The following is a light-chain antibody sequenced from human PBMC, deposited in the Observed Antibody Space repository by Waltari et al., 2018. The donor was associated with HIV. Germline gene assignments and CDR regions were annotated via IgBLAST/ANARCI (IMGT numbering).Light chain of an antibody. V-gene: IGLV10-54*01. CDR3: SAWDSSLSAWV. CDR1: SNNVGYQG. CDR2: RNN. Sequence: QAGLSQPPSVSKGLRQTATLTCTGNSNNVGYQGAAWLQQHQGPPPKLLSYRNNNRPSGISGSLSASRSVNTASLTITGLQPEDEADYYCSAWDSSLSAWVFGGGTKLTVL. J-gene: IGLJ3*02.